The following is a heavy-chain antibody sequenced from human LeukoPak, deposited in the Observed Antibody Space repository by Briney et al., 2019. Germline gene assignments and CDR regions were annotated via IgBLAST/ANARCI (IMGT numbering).Heavy chain of an antibody. CDR2: MNPNSGNT. J-gene: IGHJ3*02. D-gene: IGHD6-19*01. CDR1: GYTFTSYD. V-gene: IGHV1-8*01. Sequence: ASVKVSCKASGYTFTSYDINWVRHATGQGLEWMGWMNPNSGNTGYAQKFQGRVTMTRNTSISTAYMELSSLRSEDTAVYYCASCRSSGWYDDAFDIWGQGTMVTVSS. CDR3: ASCRSSGWYDDAFDI.